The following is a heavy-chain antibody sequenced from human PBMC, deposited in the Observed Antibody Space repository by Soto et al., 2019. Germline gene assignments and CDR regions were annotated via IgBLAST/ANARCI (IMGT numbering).Heavy chain of an antibody. V-gene: IGHV3-23*01. J-gene: IGHJ5*02. Sequence: EVQLLESGGGLVQPGGSLRLSCAASGFTFSSYAMSWVRQAPGKGLEWVSAISGSGGSTYYADSVKGRFTISRDNSKNTPYLQMNSLRAEDTAVYYCAKDLADFWSGYYGNNWFDPWGQGTLVTVSS. CDR3: AKDLADFWSGYYGNNWFDP. D-gene: IGHD3-3*01. CDR2: ISGSGGST. CDR1: GFTFSSYA.